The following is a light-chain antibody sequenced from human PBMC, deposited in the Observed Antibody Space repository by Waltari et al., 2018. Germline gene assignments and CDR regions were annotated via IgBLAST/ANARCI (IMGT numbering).Light chain of an antibody. CDR1: QTVLHSSNNRNY. V-gene: IGKV4-1*01. CDR3: QQYSSVPPT. Sequence: DVVMTQSPDSLAVSLGERATIKCKSSQTVLHSSNNRNYLAWYQQKAGQSPKMLIYWASTRESGVPHRFSGSGSGTDFTLSIDSLQAEDVAVYHCQQYSSVPPTFGQGTKVEIK. CDR2: WAS. J-gene: IGKJ1*01.